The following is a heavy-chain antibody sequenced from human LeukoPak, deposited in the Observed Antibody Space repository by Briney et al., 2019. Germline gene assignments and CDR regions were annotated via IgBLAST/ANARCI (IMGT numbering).Heavy chain of an antibody. D-gene: IGHD3-16*01. CDR1: GSTFNSYS. Sequence: ASVKASCTASGSTFNSYSINWVRQAPGQGLEWLGWINAYNGNTNYAQKVQGRVTMTTDTSTSTAYMELRSLRSDDTALYYCARDGFRGPSDYWGQGTLVTVSS. CDR3: ARDGFRGPSDY. V-gene: IGHV1-18*01. CDR2: INAYNGNT. J-gene: IGHJ4*02.